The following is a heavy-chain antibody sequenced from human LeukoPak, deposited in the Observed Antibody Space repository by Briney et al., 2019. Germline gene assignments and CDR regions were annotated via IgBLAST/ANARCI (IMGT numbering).Heavy chain of an antibody. CDR2: ISPYNGNT. CDR3: ARGSGSSSSGIDY. Sequence: ASVTVSCTASGYTFTNYGITWVRQAPGQGLEWMGCISPYNGNTNYAQKLQGRVTLTTNTSTSTAYMDLRSLRSDNTAVHYWARGSGSSSSGIDYWGGGTLLTVSS. V-gene: IGHV1-18*01. J-gene: IGHJ4*02. CDR1: GYTFTNYG. D-gene: IGHD6-6*01.